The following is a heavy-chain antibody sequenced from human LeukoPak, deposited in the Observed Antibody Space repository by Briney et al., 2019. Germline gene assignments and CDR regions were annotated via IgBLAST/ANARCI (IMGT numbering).Heavy chain of an antibody. CDR2: IYTRGST. Sequence: SETLSLTCTVSGGSISSYYWSWIRQPAGKGLEWIGRIYTRGSTNYNPSLKSRVTMSVDTSKNQFSLELSSVTAADTAVYYCARAPLSNLYDESGYYHPFDNWGQGTLVTVSS. CDR1: GGSISSYY. CDR3: ARAPLSNLYDESGYYHPFDN. V-gene: IGHV4-4*07. J-gene: IGHJ4*02. D-gene: IGHD3-3*01.